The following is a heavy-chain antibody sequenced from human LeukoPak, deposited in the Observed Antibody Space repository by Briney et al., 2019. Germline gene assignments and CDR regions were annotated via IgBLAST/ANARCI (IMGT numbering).Heavy chain of an antibody. CDR3: ARDPQSWFGEGGMDV. Sequence: PGGSLRLSCAASGFTFSSYAMSWVRQAPGKGLEWVSVMSGSGFTTYYADSVKGRFSSSRDNSKNTLYLQMNSLRVEDTAVYYCARDPQSWFGEGGMDVWGQGTTVTVFS. V-gene: IGHV3-23*01. D-gene: IGHD3-10*01. J-gene: IGHJ6*02. CDR1: GFTFSSYA. CDR2: MSGSGFTT.